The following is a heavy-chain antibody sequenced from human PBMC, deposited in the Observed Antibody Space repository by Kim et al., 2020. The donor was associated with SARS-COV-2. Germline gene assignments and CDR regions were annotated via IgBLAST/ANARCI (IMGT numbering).Heavy chain of an antibody. V-gene: IGHV3-23*01. J-gene: IGHJ4*02. Sequence: SVKGRFTISRDNSKNTLYLQMNSLRAEDTAVYYCAKEDTYYYDSSGYLNYWGQGTLVTVSS. D-gene: IGHD3-22*01. CDR3: AKEDTYYYDSSGYLNY.